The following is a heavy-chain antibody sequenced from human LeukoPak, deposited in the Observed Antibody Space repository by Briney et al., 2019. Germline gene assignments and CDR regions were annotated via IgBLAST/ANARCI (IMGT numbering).Heavy chain of an antibody. Sequence: GGSLRLSCAASRFTFSTYSMNWVRQAPGKGLEWVSFISTSSSYIYYADSVKGRFTISRDNARNSVYPQMNSLRAEDTAVYYCARDPGSTQTLHDAFDIWGQGTMVTVS. CDR1: RFTFSTYS. V-gene: IGHV3-21*01. D-gene: IGHD1-26*01. CDR2: ISTSSSYI. CDR3: ARDPGSTQTLHDAFDI. J-gene: IGHJ3*02.